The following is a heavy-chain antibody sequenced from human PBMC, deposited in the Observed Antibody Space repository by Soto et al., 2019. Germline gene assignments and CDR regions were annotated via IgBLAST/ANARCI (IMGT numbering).Heavy chain of an antibody. CDR3: ARGVPLRYCDDHQNWCDP. V-gene: IGHV1-2*04. CDR2: INPNSGGT. CDR1: GYTFTGYY. D-gene: IGHD3-9*01. J-gene: IGHJ5*02. Sequence: ASVKVSCKASGYTFTGYYMHWVRQAPGQGLEWMGWINPNSGGTNYAQKFQGWVTMTRDTSISTAYMELSRLRSDDTAVYYCARGVPLRYCDDHQNWCDPWGQGTLVTVSS.